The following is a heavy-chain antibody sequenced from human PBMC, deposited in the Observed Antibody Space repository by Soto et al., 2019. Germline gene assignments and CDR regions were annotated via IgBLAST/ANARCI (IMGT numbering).Heavy chain of an antibody. CDR1: GGSISSGGYS. CDR3: ARGRAPYYDFWSGYYDY. D-gene: IGHD3-3*01. J-gene: IGHJ4*02. CDR2: IYHSGST. V-gene: IGHV4-30-2*01. Sequence: SETLSLTCAVSGGSISSGGYSWSWIRQPPGKGLEWIGYIYHSGSTYYNPSLKSRVTISVDRSKNQFSLKLSSVTAADTAVYYCARGRAPYYDFWSGYYDYWGQGTLVTVSS.